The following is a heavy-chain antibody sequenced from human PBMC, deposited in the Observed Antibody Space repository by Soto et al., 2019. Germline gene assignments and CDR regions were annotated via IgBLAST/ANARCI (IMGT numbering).Heavy chain of an antibody. J-gene: IGHJ6*02. V-gene: IGHV6-1*01. CDR3: ARERGYCSSTSCYYYYYYGMDV. D-gene: IGHD2-2*01. CDR1: GDSVASNSAA. CDR2: TYYRSKWYH. Sequence: SQTLSLTCAISGDSVASNSAAWNWIRQSPSRGLEWLGRTYYRSKWYHDYAVSVKSRITINPDTSKNQFSLQLNSVTPEDTAVYYCARERGYCSSTSCYYYYYYGMDVWGQGTTVTVSS.